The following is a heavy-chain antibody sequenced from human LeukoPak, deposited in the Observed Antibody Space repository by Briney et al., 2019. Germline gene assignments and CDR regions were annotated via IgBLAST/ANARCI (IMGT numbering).Heavy chain of an antibody. CDR2: FSWDGTT. CDR3: AKDLTYESSGSVIDH. V-gene: IGHV3-43*01. D-gene: IGHD3-22*01. J-gene: IGHJ4*02. CDR1: GFTFDDYP. Sequence: PGGSLRLSCPASGFTFDDYPLNGVRQAPGKTRDWVALFSWDGTTYYRDSMKGRFTISRDDSKNSLYLQMDTLRTEDTAFYYCAKDLTYESSGSVIDHWGQGTLVTVSS.